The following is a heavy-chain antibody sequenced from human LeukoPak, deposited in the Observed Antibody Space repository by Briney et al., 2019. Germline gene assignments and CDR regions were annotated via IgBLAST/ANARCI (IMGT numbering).Heavy chain of an antibody. CDR3: ARRRHYYGSGSPFDY. Sequence: PSETLSLTCAVYGGSFSGYYWSWIRQPPGKGLEWIGEINHSGSTNYNPSLKSRVTISVDTSKNQFSLKLSSVTAADTAVYYCARRRHYYGSGSPFDYWGQETLVTVSS. CDR1: GGSFSGYY. J-gene: IGHJ4*02. CDR2: INHSGST. V-gene: IGHV4-34*01. D-gene: IGHD3-10*01.